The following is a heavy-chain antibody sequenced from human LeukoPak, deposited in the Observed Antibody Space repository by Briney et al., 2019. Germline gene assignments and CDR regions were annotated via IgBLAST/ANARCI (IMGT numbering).Heavy chain of an antibody. J-gene: IGHJ4*02. CDR2: LSGGGGST. Sequence: GGSLRLSCVASGFNLRSYAMSWVRQAPGKGLEWVSSLSGGGGSTYYADSVKGRFTISRDNSKNTLHLQMNSLRAEDTAVYYCAKGYSSAWNFFDYWGQGTLVTVSS. CDR1: GFNLRSYA. CDR3: AKGYSSAWNFFDY. V-gene: IGHV3-23*01. D-gene: IGHD6-19*01.